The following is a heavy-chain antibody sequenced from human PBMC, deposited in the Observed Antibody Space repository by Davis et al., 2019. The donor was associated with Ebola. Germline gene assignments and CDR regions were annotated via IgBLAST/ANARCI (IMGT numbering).Heavy chain of an antibody. V-gene: IGHV3-49*04. D-gene: IGHD2-2*02. CDR2: IRSKAYGGTT. Sequence: GESLKISCTASGFTFGDYAMSWVRQAPGKGLEWVGFIRSKAYGGTTEYAASVKGRFTISRDDSKSIAYLQMNSLKTEDTAVYYCTRDMVVVVPAAILDYYYYYGMDVWGQGTTVTVSS. CDR1: GFTFGDYA. J-gene: IGHJ6*02. CDR3: TRDMVVVVPAAILDYYYYYGMDV.